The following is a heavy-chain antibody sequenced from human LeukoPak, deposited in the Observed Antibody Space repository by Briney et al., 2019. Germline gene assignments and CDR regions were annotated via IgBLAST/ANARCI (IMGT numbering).Heavy chain of an antibody. CDR1: GFTFSSYE. Sequence: GGSLRLSCAASGFTFSSYEMNWVRQAPGKGLEWVSYISSSGSTIYYADSVKGRFTISRDNAKNSLYLQMNSLRAEDTAVYYCARAAAAGTEGDDYWGQGTLVTVSS. CDR3: ARAAAAGTEGDDY. CDR2: ISSSGSTI. V-gene: IGHV3-48*03. D-gene: IGHD6-13*01. J-gene: IGHJ4*02.